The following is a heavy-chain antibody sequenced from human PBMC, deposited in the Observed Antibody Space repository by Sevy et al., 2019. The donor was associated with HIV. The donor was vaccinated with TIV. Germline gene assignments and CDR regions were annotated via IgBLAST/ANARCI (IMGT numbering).Heavy chain of an antibody. Sequence: GESLKISCAASGFTFSSYDMHWVRQVTGKGLEWVSVIGSSGDPYYPGSVKGRFTISRENAKNSVYPQMNILRAGDTAGYYCARSVGYSDNGMDVWGQVTTVTVSS. CDR3: ARSVGYSDNGMDV. J-gene: IGHJ6*02. CDR1: GFTFSSYD. D-gene: IGHD5-12*01. V-gene: IGHV3-13*05. CDR2: IGSSGDP.